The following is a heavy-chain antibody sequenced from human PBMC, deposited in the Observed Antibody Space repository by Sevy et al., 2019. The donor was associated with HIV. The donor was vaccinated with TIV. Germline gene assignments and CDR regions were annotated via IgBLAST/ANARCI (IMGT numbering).Heavy chain of an antibody. CDR1: GFIFSNYP. J-gene: IGHJ6*02. CDR3: AKRYCSTITCYDDDFWNPYYFYGLDV. D-gene: IGHD2-2*01. CDR2: ISAGGTTT. V-gene: IGHV3-23*01. Sequence: GGSLRLSCAASGFIFSNYPMSWVRHSPGKGLEWVSDISAGGTTTYYADSVEGRFTISSGNSKNTVSLQMNSLGAEDTAIYYCAKRYCSTITCYDDDFWNPYYFYGLDVWGQGISVTVSS.